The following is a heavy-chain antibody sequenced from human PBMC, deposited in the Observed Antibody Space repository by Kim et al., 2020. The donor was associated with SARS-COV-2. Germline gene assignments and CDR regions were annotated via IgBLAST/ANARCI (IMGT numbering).Heavy chain of an antibody. CDR3: AREVYSSSWRFDY. V-gene: IGHV3-30-3*01. CDR2: ISYDGSNK. D-gene: IGHD6-13*01. Sequence: GGSLRLSCAASGFTFSSYAMHWVRQAPGKGLEWVAVISYDGSNKYYADSVKGRFTISRDNSKNTLYLQMNSLRAEDTAVYYCAREVYSSSWRFDYWGQGTLVTVSS. J-gene: IGHJ4*02. CDR1: GFTFSSYA.